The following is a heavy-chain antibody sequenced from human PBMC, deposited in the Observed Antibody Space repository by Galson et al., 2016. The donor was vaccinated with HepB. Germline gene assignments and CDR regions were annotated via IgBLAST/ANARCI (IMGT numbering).Heavy chain of an antibody. Sequence: SVKVSCKASGYTFTNYDITWVRQAPGQGLEWMAWIATDNENTKNADNFQGRVTLSTDTSTHTVYMELRGLRSDDTAMYYCARDSREQQVGQTVRWVDPGGQGTQGTVSS. CDR3: ARDSREQQVGQTVRWVDP. V-gene: IGHV1-18*01. D-gene: IGHD6-13*01. CDR2: IATDNENT. CDR1: GYTFTNYD. J-gene: IGHJ5*02.